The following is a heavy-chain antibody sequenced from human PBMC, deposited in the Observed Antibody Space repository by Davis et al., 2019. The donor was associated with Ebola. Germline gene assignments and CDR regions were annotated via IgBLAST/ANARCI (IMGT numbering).Heavy chain of an antibody. CDR1: GGTFSSYA. V-gene: IGHV1-69*13. Sequence: SVKVSCKASGGTFSSYAISWVRQAPGQGLEWMGGIIPIFGTANYAQKFQGRVTITADESTSTAYMELSSLRSEDTAVYYCARESAKYQLLIDYWGQGTLVTVSS. CDR2: IIPIFGTA. CDR3: ARESAKYQLLIDY. D-gene: IGHD2-2*01. J-gene: IGHJ4*02.